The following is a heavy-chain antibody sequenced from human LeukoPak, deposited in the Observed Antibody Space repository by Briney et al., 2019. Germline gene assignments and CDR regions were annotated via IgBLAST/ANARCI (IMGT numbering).Heavy chain of an antibody. CDR2: ISSRSTI. D-gene: IGHD6-19*01. V-gene: IGHV3-48*01. J-gene: IGHJ3*02. CDR3: AKQSSEWLADVFDI. CDR1: GFTFINYS. Sequence: GGSLRLSCAASGFTFINYSMNWVRQAPGKGLEWVSYISSRSTIYYADSVKGRFTISRDNAKNSLYLQMNSLRAVDTAVYYCAKQSSEWLADVFDIWGQGTMVTVS.